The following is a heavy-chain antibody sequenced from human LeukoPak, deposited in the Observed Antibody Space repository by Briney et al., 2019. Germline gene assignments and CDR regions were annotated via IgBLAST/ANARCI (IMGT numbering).Heavy chain of an antibody. D-gene: IGHD3-22*01. J-gene: IGHJ4*02. Sequence: HSGGSLRLSCAASGFTFSLYAVHWVRHAPGKGLEWVAVISYDGTTEYYADSVKGRFTISRDNSKNTLYLQMNSLRAEDTAVYYCAKGVHYYDSSGYLDYWGQGTLVTVSS. CDR3: AKGVHYYDSSGYLDY. V-gene: IGHV3-30*04. CDR2: ISYDGTTE. CDR1: GFTFSLYA.